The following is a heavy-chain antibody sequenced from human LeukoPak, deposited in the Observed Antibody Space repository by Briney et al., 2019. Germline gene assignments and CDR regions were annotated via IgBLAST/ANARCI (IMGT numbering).Heavy chain of an antibody. J-gene: IGHJ6*02. V-gene: IGHV1-8*02. CDR2: MNPNSGNT. CDR1: GYTFTSYG. Sequence: ASVKVSCKASGYTFTSYGISWVRQAPGQGLEWMGWMNPNSGNTGYAQKFQGRVTMTRNTSISTAYMELSSLRSEDTAVYYCARGFYRITIFGLNYYYGMDVWGQGTTVTVSS. D-gene: IGHD3-3*01. CDR3: ARGFYRITIFGLNYYYGMDV.